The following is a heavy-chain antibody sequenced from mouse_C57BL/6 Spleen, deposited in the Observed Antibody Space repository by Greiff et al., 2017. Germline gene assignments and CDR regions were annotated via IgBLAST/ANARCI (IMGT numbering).Heavy chain of an antibody. V-gene: IGHV1-64*01. J-gene: IGHJ2*01. CDR3: ARWGTGTVYFDY. CDR1: GYTFTSYW. Sequence: QVQLQQSGAELVKPGASVKLSCKASGYTFTSYWMHWVKQRPGQGLEWIGMIHPNSGSTNYNEKFKSKATLTVDKSSSTAYMQLSSLTSEDSAVYYCARWGTGTVYFDYWGQGTTLTVSS. D-gene: IGHD4-1*01. CDR2: IHPNSGST.